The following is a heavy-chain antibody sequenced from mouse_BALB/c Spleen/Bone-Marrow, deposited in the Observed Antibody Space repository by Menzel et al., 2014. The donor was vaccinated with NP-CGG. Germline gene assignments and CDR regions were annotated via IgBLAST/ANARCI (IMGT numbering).Heavy chain of an antibody. J-gene: IGHJ3*01. D-gene: IGHD2-1*01. CDR3: TRDYGNYAWFAY. CDR1: GFTFSSYT. CDR2: ISSGGLYT. Sequence: VESGGGLVKPGGSLKLSCAASGFTFSSYTMSWVRQTPEKRLEWVATISSGGLYTYYPDSVKGRFTISRDNAKNTLYLQMSSLKSGDTAMYYCTRDYGNYAWFAYWGQGTLVTVSA. V-gene: IGHV5-6-4*01.